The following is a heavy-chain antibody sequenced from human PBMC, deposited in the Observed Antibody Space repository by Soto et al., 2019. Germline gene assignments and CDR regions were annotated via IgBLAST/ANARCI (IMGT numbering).Heavy chain of an antibody. V-gene: IGHV3-43*01. CDR2: ISWGSGST. CDR3: ARDLSWGSNWYYYMDV. J-gene: IGHJ6*03. Sequence: GGSLRLSCAASGFTFDDYSMHWVRQAPGKGLEWVSRISWGSGSTDYADSVKGRFIVSRDNARNSLYLQMNSLRAEDTAVYYCARDLSWGSNWYYYMDVWGKGTTVTVSS. D-gene: IGHD7-27*01. CDR1: GFTFDDYS.